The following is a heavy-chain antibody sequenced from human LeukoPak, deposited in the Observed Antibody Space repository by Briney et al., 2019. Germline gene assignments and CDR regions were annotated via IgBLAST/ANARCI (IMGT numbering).Heavy chain of an antibody. V-gene: IGHV3-23*01. CDR3: ARVTIAAAGTRMDYYGMDV. D-gene: IGHD6-13*01. CDR1: GFTFSSYA. Sequence: PGGSLRLSCAASGFTFSSYAMSWVRQAPGKGLEWVSAISGSGGSTYYADSVKGRFTISRDNSKNTLYLQMNSLRAEDTAVYYCARVTIAAAGTRMDYYGMDVWGQGTTVTVSS. CDR2: ISGSGGST. J-gene: IGHJ6*02.